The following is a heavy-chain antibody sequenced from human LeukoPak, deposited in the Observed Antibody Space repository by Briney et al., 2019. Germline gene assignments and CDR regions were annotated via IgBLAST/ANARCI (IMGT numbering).Heavy chain of an antibody. Sequence: GALRLSCAGSGFTFRDSAMTWVRLAPGKGLDWVSLINFSGTNAYYADSVKGRFTISRDNSKNTLYVQMNSLRAEDTAVYYCAKELSGWYFDLWGRGTLVTVSS. CDR2: INFSGTNA. V-gene: IGHV3-23*01. CDR3: AKELSGWYFDL. J-gene: IGHJ2*01. D-gene: IGHD2-15*01. CDR1: GFTFRDSA.